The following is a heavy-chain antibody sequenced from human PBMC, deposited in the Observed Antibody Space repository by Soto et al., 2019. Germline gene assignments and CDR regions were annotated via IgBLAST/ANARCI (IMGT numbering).Heavy chain of an antibody. J-gene: IGHJ4*02. CDR2: IIPMFGTA. Sequence: QVQLVQSGAEVKKPESSVKVSCKAPGGTFSTYAISWVRQAPGQGLEWMGGIIPMFGTANYAQRFQDRVTITAEESKNTGQIELRNPRSEDTARDFCASGIQLWLRRINNGYSGWGQGTLVTVSS. CDR3: ASGIQLWLRRINNGYSG. V-gene: IGHV1-69*12. D-gene: IGHD5-18*01. CDR1: GGTFSTYA.